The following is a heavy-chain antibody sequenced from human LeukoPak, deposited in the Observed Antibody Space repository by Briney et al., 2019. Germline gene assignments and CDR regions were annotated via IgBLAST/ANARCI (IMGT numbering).Heavy chain of an antibody. J-gene: IGHJ6*04. CDR2: ISYDGSNK. D-gene: IGHD6-19*01. CDR1: GLTFSSYG. V-gene: IGHV3-30*18. Sequence: PGRSLRLSCAASGLTFSSYGMHWVRQAPGKGLEWVAVISYDGSNKYYADSVKGRFTISRDNSKNTLYLQMNSLRAEDTAVYYCAKEIGVKQWLVLDYYYGMDVWGKGTTVTVSS. CDR3: AKEIGVKQWLVLDYYYGMDV.